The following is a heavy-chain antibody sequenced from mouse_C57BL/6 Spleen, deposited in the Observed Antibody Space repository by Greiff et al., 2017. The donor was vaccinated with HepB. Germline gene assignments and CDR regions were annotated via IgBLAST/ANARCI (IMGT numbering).Heavy chain of an antibody. J-gene: IGHJ2*01. V-gene: IGHV5-16*01. D-gene: IGHD2-1*01. CDR3: ARGGDGNYPDYFDY. CDR1: GFTFSDYY. CDR2: INYDGSST. Sequence: EVNVVESEGGLVQPGRSMKLSCTASGFTFSDYYMAWVRQVPEKGLEWVANINYDGSSTYYLDSLKSRFIISRDNAKNILYLQMSSLKSEDTATYYCARGGDGNYPDYFDYWGQGTTLTVSS.